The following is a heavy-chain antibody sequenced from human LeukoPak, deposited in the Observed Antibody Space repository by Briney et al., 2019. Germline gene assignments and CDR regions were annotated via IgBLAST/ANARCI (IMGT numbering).Heavy chain of an antibody. J-gene: IGHJ4*02. CDR3: ARDLGDYYDSSGYYRSWSV. D-gene: IGHD3-22*01. CDR2: INPNSGGT. CDR1: GYTFTGYY. V-gene: IGHV1-2*02. Sequence: ASVKVSCKASGYTFTGYYMHWVRQAPGQGLEWMGWINPNSGGTNYAQKFQGRVTMTRDTSISTAYMELRSLRSDDTAVYYCARDLGDYYDSSGYYRSWSVWGQGTLVTVSS.